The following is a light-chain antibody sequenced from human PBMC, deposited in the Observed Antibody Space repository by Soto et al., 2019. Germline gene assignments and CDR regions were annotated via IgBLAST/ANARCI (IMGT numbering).Light chain of an antibody. J-gene: IGKJ1*01. Sequence: IQMTQFPSTLSASVGDRVTITCRASRSLQTWLAWYQQKPGKVPKILIYQASSLQNGVPARFIGSGSGTEFTLTISSLQPDDVATYYCQQYTCLWTFGPGTKVDIK. CDR1: RSLQTW. CDR3: QQYTCLWT. CDR2: QAS. V-gene: IGKV1-5*03.